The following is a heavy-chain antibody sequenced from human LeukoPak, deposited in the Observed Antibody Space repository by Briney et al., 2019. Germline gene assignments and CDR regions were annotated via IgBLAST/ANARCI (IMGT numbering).Heavy chain of an antibody. D-gene: IGHD6-13*01. V-gene: IGHV4-4*07. J-gene: IGHJ6*03. CDR3: ARDTVAAGTSLTTDRYYYYYYMDV. CDR2: IYTSGST. Sequence: SETLSLTCTVSGGSISSYYWSWIRQPAGKGLEWIGRIYTSGSTNYNPSLKSRVTMSVDTSKNQFSLKLSSVTAADTAVYYCARDTVAAGTSLTTDRYYYYYYMDVWGKGTTVTISS. CDR1: GGSISSYY.